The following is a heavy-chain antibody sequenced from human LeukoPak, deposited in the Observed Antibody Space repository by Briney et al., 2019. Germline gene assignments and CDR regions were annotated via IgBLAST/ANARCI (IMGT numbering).Heavy chain of an antibody. CDR3: ARDIAPAGLFSDY. CDR1: GFTLSSYW. Sequence: PGGSLRLSCAASGFTLSSYWMSWVRQAPGKGLEWVANIKYDGSEKDYVDSVKGRFTISRDNAKNSLYLQMNSLRAEDTAVYYCARDIAPAGLFSDYWGQGTLVTVSS. J-gene: IGHJ4*02. CDR2: IKYDGSEK. V-gene: IGHV3-7*01. D-gene: IGHD6-13*01.